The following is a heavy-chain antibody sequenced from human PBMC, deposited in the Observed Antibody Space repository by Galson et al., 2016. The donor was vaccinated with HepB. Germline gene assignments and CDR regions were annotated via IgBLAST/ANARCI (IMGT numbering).Heavy chain of an antibody. D-gene: IGHD1-26*01. V-gene: IGHV3-21*05. CDR1: GFTFSSYS. CDR3: ARGSQPPQWQLGGYLDY. J-gene: IGHJ4*02. CDR2: ISSSGTYT. Sequence: SLRLSCAASGFTFSSYSMHWVRQAPGKGLEWVSFISSSGTYTKYADSVKGRCTISRDNAKNSLYLQMNSLRVEDTAVYYCARGSQPPQWQLGGYLDYWGQGTLVTGSS.